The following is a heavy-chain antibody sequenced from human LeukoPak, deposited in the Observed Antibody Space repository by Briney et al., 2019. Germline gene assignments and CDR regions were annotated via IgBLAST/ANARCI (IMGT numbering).Heavy chain of an antibody. CDR1: GYTFTGYY. CDR3: ARVTRYCSGGSCERAFDI. D-gene: IGHD2-15*01. Sequence: ASVKVSCKTSGYTFTGYYMHWVRQAPGQGLEWMGWINPNSGGTNYAQKFQGWVTMTRDTSISTAYMELSRLRSDDTAVYYCARVTRYCSGGSCERAFDIWGQGTMVTVSS. V-gene: IGHV1-2*04. CDR2: INPNSGGT. J-gene: IGHJ3*02.